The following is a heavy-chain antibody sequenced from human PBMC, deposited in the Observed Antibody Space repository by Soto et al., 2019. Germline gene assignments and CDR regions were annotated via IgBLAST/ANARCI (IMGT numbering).Heavy chain of an antibody. Sequence: SVKVSCKASGGTFSSYAISWVREAPGQGLEWMGGIIPIFGTANYAQKFQGRVTITADESTSTAYMELSSLRSEDTAVYYCARDMALWVIYCSGGSCYSGAFDIWGQGTMVTVSS. CDR2: IIPIFGTA. J-gene: IGHJ3*02. CDR3: ARDMALWVIYCSGGSCYSGAFDI. CDR1: GGTFSSYA. D-gene: IGHD2-15*01. V-gene: IGHV1-69*13.